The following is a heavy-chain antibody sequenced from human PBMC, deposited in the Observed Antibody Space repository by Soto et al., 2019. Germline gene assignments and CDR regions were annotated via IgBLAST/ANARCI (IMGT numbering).Heavy chain of an antibody. CDR2: INPICGAT. J-gene: IGHJ6*02. CDR1: GYTFTSDD. CDR3: ARDTAMVSPLGYYYYGMDV. Sequence: SVKVSCKASGYTFTSDDMSWVRLAPGQGLEWMGGINPICGATNYAQKFQGRVTMTRDTSTSTAYMELSRLRSDDTAVYYCARDTAMVSPLGYYYYGMDVWGQGTTVTV. D-gene: IGHD5-18*01. V-gene: IGHV1-2*02.